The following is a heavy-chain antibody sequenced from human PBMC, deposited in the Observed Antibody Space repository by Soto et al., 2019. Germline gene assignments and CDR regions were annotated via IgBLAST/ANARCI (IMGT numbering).Heavy chain of an antibody. Sequence: PGGSLRLSCAASGFTFTRHWMHWVRQGPGKGPVWVSSISSNSNYIYYAGSVKGRFTISRNNAENSLWLQMNSLRAEDTAVYYCAREQGGYSYGYWGQGTLV. CDR1: GFTFTRHW. J-gene: IGHJ4*02. V-gene: IGHV3-21*01. CDR3: AREQGGYSYGY. CDR2: ISSNSNYI. D-gene: IGHD5-18*01.